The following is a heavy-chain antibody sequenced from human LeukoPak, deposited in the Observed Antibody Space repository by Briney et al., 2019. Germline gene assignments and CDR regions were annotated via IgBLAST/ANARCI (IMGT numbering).Heavy chain of an antibody. Sequence: ASVKVSCKPSGYTFTSYDINWVRQATGHGLEWRGWMNTNISITRDAHKLQGRSTMTRNTTIRTAYMERSSVRSEDTAVYYCARGPYYDILTGCSDFDYWGQGTLVTVSS. D-gene: IGHD3-9*01. CDR3: ARGPYYDILTGCSDFDY. CDR1: GYTFTSYD. J-gene: IGHJ4*02. CDR2: MNTNISIT. V-gene: IGHV1-8*01.